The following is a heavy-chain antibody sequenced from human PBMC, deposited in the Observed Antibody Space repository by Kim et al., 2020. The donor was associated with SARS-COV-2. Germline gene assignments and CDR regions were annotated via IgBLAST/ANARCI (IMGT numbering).Heavy chain of an antibody. CDR3: ARDHFTSSGLDH. J-gene: IGHJ4*02. V-gene: IGHV3-30*01. D-gene: IGHD6-19*01. Sequence: YAESVKGRFTISRDNSENTLFLKMTDLRPDDTAVYYCARDHFTSSGLDHWGQGTLVTVSS.